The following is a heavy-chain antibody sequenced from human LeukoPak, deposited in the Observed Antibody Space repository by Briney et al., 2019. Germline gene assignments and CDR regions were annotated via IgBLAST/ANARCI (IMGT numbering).Heavy chain of an antibody. V-gene: IGHV3-23*01. CDR2: ISGSGGST. CDR3: AKRNDFWSGPYYYYYMDV. J-gene: IGHJ6*03. CDR1: GFTFSSYA. D-gene: IGHD3-3*01. Sequence: PGGSLRLSCAASGFTFSSYAMSWVRQAPGEGLEWVSAISGSGGSTYYADSVMGRVAISRDNSKNTLYLQMNSLRAEDTAVYYCAKRNDFWSGPYYYYYMDVWGKGTTVTVSS.